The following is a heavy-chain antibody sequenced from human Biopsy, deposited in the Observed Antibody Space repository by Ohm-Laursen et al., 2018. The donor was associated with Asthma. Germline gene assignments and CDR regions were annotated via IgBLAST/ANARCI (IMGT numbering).Heavy chain of an antibody. Sequence: SVKVSCKSLGGTFNTYVIGWVRQAPGQGLAWMGGINSVFGTTTYPQKFQDRVTITADDSTSTVYMELSSLRSEDTAVYYCARKTGSCISRTCYSLDFWGQGTLVTVSS. J-gene: IGHJ4*02. CDR2: INSVFGTT. D-gene: IGHD2-2*01. CDR3: ARKTGSCISRTCYSLDF. CDR1: GGTFNTYV. V-gene: IGHV1-69*13.